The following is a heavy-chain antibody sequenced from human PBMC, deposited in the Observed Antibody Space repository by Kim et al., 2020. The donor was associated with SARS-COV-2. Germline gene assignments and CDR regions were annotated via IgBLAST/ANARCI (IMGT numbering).Heavy chain of an antibody. V-gene: IGHV3-15*01. Sequence: TDYAAPVKGRFTISRDDSKNTLYLQMNSLKTEDTAVYYCTSENDYYDMDVWGQGTTVTVSS. CDR3: TSENDYYDMDV. CDR2: T. J-gene: IGHJ6*02.